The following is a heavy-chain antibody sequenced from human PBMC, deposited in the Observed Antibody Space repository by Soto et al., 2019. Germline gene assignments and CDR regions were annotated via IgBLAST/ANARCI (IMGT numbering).Heavy chain of an antibody. V-gene: IGHV3-23*01. Sequence: EVHLLESGGDLLLPGGSLRLSCAASGFAFNDFAMNWVRQAPGKGPEWLSTISGSGDKTFHSDSVKGRFNISRDNSNNKMFLQMNSLRAEDTAIYYCAKGASHAPFEKWGRGTLVTVSS. J-gene: IGHJ4*02. CDR3: AKGASHAPFEK. CDR2: ISGSGDKT. CDR1: GFAFNDFA.